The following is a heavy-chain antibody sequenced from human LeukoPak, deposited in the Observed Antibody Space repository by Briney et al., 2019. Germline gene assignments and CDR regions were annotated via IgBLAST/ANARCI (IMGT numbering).Heavy chain of an antibody. V-gene: IGHV1-18*01. Sequence: ASVKVSCKASGYTFTSYGISWVRQAPGQGREWMGWISAYNGNTNYAQKLQGRVTMTTDTSTSTAYMELRSLRSDDTAVYYCARMSVTMIVDPSDYWGQGTLVTVSS. CDR2: ISAYNGNT. CDR1: GYTFTSYG. CDR3: ARMSVTMIVDPSDY. D-gene: IGHD3-22*01. J-gene: IGHJ4*02.